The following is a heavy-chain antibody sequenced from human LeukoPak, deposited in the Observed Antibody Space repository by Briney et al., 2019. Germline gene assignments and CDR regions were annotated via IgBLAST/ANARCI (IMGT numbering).Heavy chain of an antibody. CDR1: EFTFDDYA. CDR3: TKDLRTVTVTTAHGAFDI. CDR2: IDWNSDVI. D-gene: IGHD4-17*01. V-gene: IGHV3-9*01. J-gene: IGHJ3*02. Sequence: GGSLRLSCAATEFTFDDYAMHWVRQAPGKGLVWVSGIDWNSDVIGYADSVKGRFTISRDNAKNSLYLQMNSLRAEDTAFYHCTKDLRTVTVTTAHGAFDIWGQGTMVTVSS.